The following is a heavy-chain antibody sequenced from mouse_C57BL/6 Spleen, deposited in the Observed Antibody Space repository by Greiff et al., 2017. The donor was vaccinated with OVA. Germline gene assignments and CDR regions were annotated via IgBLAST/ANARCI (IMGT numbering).Heavy chain of an antibody. V-gene: IGHV1-76*01. CDR2: IYPGSGNT. J-gene: IGHJ2*01. CDR3: ARVGGGSSPVLFDD. D-gene: IGHD1-1*01. Sequence: QVQLQQSGAELVRPGASVKLSCKASGYTFTDYYINWVKQRPGQGLEWIARIYPGSGNTYYNEKFKGKATLTAEKSSSTAYMQLSSLTSEDSAVYFCARVGGGSSPVLFDDWGQGTTLTVSS. CDR1: GYTFTDYY.